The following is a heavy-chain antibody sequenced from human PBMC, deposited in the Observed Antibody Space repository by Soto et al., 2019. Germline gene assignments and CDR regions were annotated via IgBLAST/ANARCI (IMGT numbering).Heavy chain of an antibody. CDR2: ISSNGGTT. J-gene: IGHJ4*02. CDR1: GFTFSSYD. D-gene: IGHD1-7*01. Sequence: EVQLAESGGGMVQPGGSLRLSCVASGFTFSSYDMHWVRQAPGKGLEYVSSISSNGGTTYYGNSVKGRFTISRDNYKNTLYLQMGSLRAEDMAVYYCVRRVSANYDYWGQGTMVTVSS. V-gene: IGHV3-64*01. CDR3: VRRVSANYDY.